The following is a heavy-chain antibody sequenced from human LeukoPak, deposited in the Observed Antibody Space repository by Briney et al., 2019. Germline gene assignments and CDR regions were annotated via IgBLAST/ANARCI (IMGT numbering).Heavy chain of an antibody. Sequence: ASVKVSCKASGYTFTGYYMHWVRQAPGQGLGWMGWINPNSGGTIYSQEFQGRVTMTRDTSISTAYMELSRLRSDDTAVYYCARALSPRIVVVSEYPQASHWGQGTLVAVSS. J-gene: IGHJ4*02. V-gene: IGHV1-2*02. CDR3: ARALSPRIVVVSEYPQASH. D-gene: IGHD3-22*01. CDR2: INPNSGGT. CDR1: GYTFTGYY.